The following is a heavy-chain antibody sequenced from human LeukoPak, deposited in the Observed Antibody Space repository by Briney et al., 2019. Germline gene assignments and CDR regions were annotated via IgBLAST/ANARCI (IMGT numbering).Heavy chain of an antibody. Sequence: GESLRLSCAASGFTSSSYEMNWVRQAPGKGLEWVSYISHTGGTIHYADSVKGRFTISRDNAQNSLFLQMNSLRAEDTALYYCTRERRTTVTTLLDYWGQGTLVTVSS. CDR1: GFTSSSYE. CDR3: TRERRTTVTTLLDY. J-gene: IGHJ4*02. CDR2: ISHTGGTI. V-gene: IGHV3-48*03. D-gene: IGHD4-17*01.